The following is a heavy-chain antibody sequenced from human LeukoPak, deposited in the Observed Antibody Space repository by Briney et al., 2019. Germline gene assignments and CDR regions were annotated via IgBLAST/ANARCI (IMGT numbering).Heavy chain of an antibody. D-gene: IGHD5-12*01. CDR1: GFTFDDYA. V-gene: IGHV3-9*01. Sequence: PGGSLRLSCAASGFTFDDYAMHWVRQAPGKGLEWVSGISWNSGSIGYADSVKGRFTISRDNAKNSLYLQMNSLRAEDTALYYCAKDSDSGYDYRWFYFDYWGQGTLVTVSS. CDR2: ISWNSGSI. J-gene: IGHJ4*02. CDR3: AKDSDSGYDYRWFYFDY.